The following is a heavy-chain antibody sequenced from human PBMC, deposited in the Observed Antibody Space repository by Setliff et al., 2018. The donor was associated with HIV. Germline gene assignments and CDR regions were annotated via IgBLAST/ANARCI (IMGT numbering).Heavy chain of an antibody. J-gene: IGHJ4*02. CDR2: IHHTGHI. V-gene: IGHV4-34*01. CDR3: ARFDVTPMTTRDY. CDR1: GASFTDYY. D-gene: IGHD4-17*01. Sequence: SETLSLTCAFYGASFTDYYWNWIRQPPGKGLEWIGEIHHTGHINYNPSFKSRVTMSLDMSTNQFSLKMASMTAADSAVYYCARFDVTPMTTRDYWGQGTQVTVPS.